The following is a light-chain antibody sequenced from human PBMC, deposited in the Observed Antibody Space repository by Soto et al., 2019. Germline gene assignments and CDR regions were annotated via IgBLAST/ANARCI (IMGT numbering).Light chain of an antibody. CDR1: QDINKY. Sequence: DTQMTQSPSSLSASVGERVTITCQASQDINKYLNCHQQKPGKAPNLLIYDASNLETGVPSRFSGSGSGTSFTFTISSLQPEDVATYYCQQYDNLPLSFGGGTKVEIK. J-gene: IGKJ4*01. V-gene: IGKV1-33*01. CDR2: DAS. CDR3: QQYDNLPLS.